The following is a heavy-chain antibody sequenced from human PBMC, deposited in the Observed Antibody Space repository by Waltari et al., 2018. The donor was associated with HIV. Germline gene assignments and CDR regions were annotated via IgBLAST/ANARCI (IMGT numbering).Heavy chain of an antibody. CDR3: ARVSYGSGGLDY. CDR1: GGSIRSSSYY. Sequence: QLQLQESGPGLVKPSETLSPTCTVSGGSIRSSSYYWGWVRQPPGKGLEWIGSIYYSGSTYYNPSLKSRVTISVDTSKNQFSLKLSSVTAADTAVYYCARVSYGSGGLDYWGQGTLVTVSS. CDR2: IYYSGST. J-gene: IGHJ4*02. V-gene: IGHV4-39*07. D-gene: IGHD3-10*01.